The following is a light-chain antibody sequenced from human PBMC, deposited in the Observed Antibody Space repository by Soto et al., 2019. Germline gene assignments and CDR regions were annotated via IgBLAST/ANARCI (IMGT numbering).Light chain of an antibody. CDR3: QQYSSYS. J-gene: IGKJ1*01. CDR2: AAS. Sequence: DIQMTQSPSSLSASVGARVTITCRASQTISSYFNWYPQKPGKAPKLLIYAASSLQSGVPSRFSGSGSGTEFTLTISSLQPDDFATYYCQQYSSYSFGQGTKVDIK. V-gene: IGKV1-39*01. CDR1: QTISSY.